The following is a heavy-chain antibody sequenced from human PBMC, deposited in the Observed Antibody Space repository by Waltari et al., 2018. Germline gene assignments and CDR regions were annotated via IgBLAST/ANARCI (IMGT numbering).Heavy chain of an antibody. Sequence: QVQLQQWGAGLLKPSETLSLTCDVSGGSLSGYHWTWIRQPPGKGLEWIGEINDSGRTTYNPSRGSRVTVSIDTANNQFSLRVRSVTAADTSVDYCARVFGYYYYYMDVWGKGTTVTISS. CDR1: GGSLSGYH. D-gene: IGHD3-3*01. CDR2: INDSGRT. V-gene: IGHV4-34*02. J-gene: IGHJ6*03. CDR3: ARVFGYYYYYMDV.